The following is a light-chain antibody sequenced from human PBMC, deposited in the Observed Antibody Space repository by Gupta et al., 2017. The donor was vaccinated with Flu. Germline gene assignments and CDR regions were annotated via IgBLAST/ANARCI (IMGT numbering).Light chain of an antibody. CDR2: AAS. V-gene: IGKV1D-12*01. Sequence: PSSVSASVGDRVTITCRASQGISSWLAWYQQKPGKAPKFLIFAASRLQTAVPSRFSGSRSGTDFTLTISILHPEDFATYYCQQANSFPFTFGPGTKVDVK. CDR3: QQANSFPFT. J-gene: IGKJ3*01. CDR1: QGISSW.